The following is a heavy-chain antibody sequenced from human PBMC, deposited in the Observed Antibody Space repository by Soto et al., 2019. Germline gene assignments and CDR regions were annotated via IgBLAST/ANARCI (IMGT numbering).Heavy chain of an antibody. V-gene: IGHV3-33*01. CDR2: IWYDGSNK. CDR1: GFTFSSYG. Sequence: GWSLRLSCAASGFTFSSYGMHWVRQAPGKGLEWVAVIWYDGSNKYYADSVKGRFTISRDNSKNTLYLQMNSLRAEDTAVYYCAREEGDPTDAFDIWGQGTMVTVSS. J-gene: IGHJ3*02. CDR3: AREEGDPTDAFDI.